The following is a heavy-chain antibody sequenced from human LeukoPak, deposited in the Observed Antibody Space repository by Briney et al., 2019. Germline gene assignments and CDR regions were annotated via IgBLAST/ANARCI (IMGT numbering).Heavy chain of an antibody. CDR2: IYYSGST. D-gene: IGHD2/OR15-2a*01. CDR1: GGSISSYY. J-gene: IGHJ4*02. CDR3: ARSMRSLLDY. Sequence: SETLSLTCTVSGGSISSYYWSWIRQPPGKGLEWIGYIYYSGSTNYNPSLKSRVTISVDTSKNQFSLKLSSVTAADTAVYYCARSMRSLLDYWGQGTLVTVSS. V-gene: IGHV4-59*12.